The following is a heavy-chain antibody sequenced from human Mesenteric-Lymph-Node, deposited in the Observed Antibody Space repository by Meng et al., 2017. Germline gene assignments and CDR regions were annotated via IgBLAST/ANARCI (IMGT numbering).Heavy chain of an antibody. D-gene: IGHD3-3*01. CDR2: IVSDGGIT. Sequence: GGSLRLSCAASGFTFSSYWMHWVRQAPGKGLVWISRIVSDGGITTYADSVKGRFTVSRDNAKNTLYLQMNSLGADDTAVYYCARDLAWVLFDYWGQGALVTVSS. J-gene: IGHJ4*02. CDR1: GFTFSSYW. CDR3: ARDLAWVLFDY. V-gene: IGHV3-74*01.